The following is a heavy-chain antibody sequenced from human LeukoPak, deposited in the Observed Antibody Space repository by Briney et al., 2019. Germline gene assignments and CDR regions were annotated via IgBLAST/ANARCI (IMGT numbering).Heavy chain of an antibody. J-gene: IGHJ3*02. CDR1: GFTFSSYG. CDR3: AKDSGGLDI. CDR2: ISYDGSNK. D-gene: IGHD2-15*01. Sequence: GGSLRLSCAASGFTFSSYGMPWVRRAPGKGLEWVAVISYDGSNKYYADSVKGRFTISRDNSKNTLYLQMNSLRAEDTAVYYCAKDSGGLDIWGQGTMVTVSS. V-gene: IGHV3-30*18.